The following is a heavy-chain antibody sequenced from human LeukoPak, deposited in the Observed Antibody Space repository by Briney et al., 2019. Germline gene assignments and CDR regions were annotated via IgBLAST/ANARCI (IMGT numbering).Heavy chain of an antibody. Sequence: GGSLRLSCAASGFTFSSYAMHWVRQAPGKGLEWVAVISYDGSNKYYADSVKGRFTISRDNSKNTLYLQMNSLRAKDTAVYYCAGGITGTTRPRWGQGTLVTVSS. V-gene: IGHV3-30-3*01. CDR2: ISYDGSNK. J-gene: IGHJ4*02. D-gene: IGHD1-7*01. CDR1: GFTFSSYA. CDR3: AGGITGTTRPR.